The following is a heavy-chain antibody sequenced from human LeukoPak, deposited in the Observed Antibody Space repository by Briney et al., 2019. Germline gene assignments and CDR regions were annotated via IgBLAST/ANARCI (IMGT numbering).Heavy chain of an antibody. CDR3: ARALVPYYDILTGYYKHPIDAFDI. J-gene: IGHJ3*02. CDR2: MYASGST. V-gene: IGHV4-4*07. CDR1: GGSISSYY. Sequence: SETLSLTCTVSGGSISSYYWTWIRQPAGTGLEWIGRMYASGSTNYNPSLKSRVTMSVDTSKNQFSLKLRSVTAADTAVYYCARALVPYYDILTGYYKHPIDAFDIWGQGTMVTVSS. D-gene: IGHD3-9*01.